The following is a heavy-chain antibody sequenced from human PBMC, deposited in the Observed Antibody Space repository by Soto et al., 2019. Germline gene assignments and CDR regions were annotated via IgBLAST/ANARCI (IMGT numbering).Heavy chain of an antibody. CDR3: ARGGAYSSSWVGVDY. V-gene: IGHV3-33*01. CDR1: GFTFSSHG. CDR2: IWYDGSNK. J-gene: IGHJ4*02. Sequence: GGSLRLSCAASGFTFSSHGMHWVRQAPGKGLEWVAVIWYDGSNKYYADSVKGRFTISRDNSKNTLYLQMNSLRAEDTAVYYCARGGAYSSSWVGVDYWGQGTLVTVSS. D-gene: IGHD6-6*01.